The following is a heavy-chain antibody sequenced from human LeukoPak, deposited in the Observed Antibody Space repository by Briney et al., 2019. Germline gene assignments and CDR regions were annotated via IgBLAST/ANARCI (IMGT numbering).Heavy chain of an antibody. V-gene: IGHV4-59*01. Sequence: SETLSLTCTVSGGSISRYYWSWVRRPPGKGLEWIGYIDDSGNTNYNPSLKSQVTISVDKSKNQFSLKLSFVTAADTAMYYCARSDYHNSGSHTVFDAFDIWGQGTRVTVSS. CDR2: IDDSGNT. CDR3: ARSDYHNSGSHTVFDAFDI. D-gene: IGHD3-10*01. J-gene: IGHJ3*02. CDR1: GGSISRYY.